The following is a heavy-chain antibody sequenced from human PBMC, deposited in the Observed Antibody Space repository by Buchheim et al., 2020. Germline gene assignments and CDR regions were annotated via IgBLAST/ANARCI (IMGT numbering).Heavy chain of an antibody. J-gene: IGHJ4*02. V-gene: IGHV3-23*01. CDR1: GFTFSSYA. D-gene: IGHD3-9*01. Sequence: EVQLLESGGGLVQPGGSLRLSCAASGFTFSSYAMSWVRQAPGKGLEWVSAISGSGGSTYYADSVKGRFTISRANSKNTLYLQMNSLRAEDTAVYYCAKAWLSRLRYFDWLFTLDYWGQGTL. CDR3: AKAWLSRLRYFDWLFTLDY. CDR2: ISGSGGST.